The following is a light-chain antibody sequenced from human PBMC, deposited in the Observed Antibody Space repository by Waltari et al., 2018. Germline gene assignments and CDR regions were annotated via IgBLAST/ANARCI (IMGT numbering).Light chain of an antibody. CDR2: AAS. J-gene: IGKJ4*01. CDR3: HQANSFPVT. V-gene: IGKV1-12*01. Sequence: DIQMTQSPSSVSASVGDRVTITCRASQPISTWLAWYQQKPGTAPKPLIYAASNLQSGVPSRFSGSGSGTYFTLTIRSLQPEDFATYYCHQANSFPVTFGGGTKVEIK. CDR1: QPISTW.